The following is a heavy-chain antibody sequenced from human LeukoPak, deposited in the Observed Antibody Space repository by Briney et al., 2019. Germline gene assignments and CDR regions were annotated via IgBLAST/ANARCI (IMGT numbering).Heavy chain of an antibody. J-gene: IGHJ4*02. D-gene: IGHD1-26*01. Sequence: GGSLRLSCAGSGFTFSNAWMNWVRQAPGKGLEWVGRIKSIPDGGTTDYAAPVKGRFTISRDDSKNTQYLQMNSLKTEDTAVYFCTIGWDLDYWGQGTLVTVSS. CDR2: IKSIPDGGTT. V-gene: IGHV3-15*01. CDR3: TIGWDLDY. CDR1: GFTFSNAW.